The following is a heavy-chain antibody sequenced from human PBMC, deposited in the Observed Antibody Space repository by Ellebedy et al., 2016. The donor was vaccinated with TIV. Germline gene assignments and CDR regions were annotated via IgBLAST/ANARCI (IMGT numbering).Heavy chain of an antibody. Sequence: GSLRLSCTVSGGSISRSSYYWGWIRQPPGKGLEWIGSIYYSGSTDYNPSLKSRVTISADTSKNQFSLRLSSVTAADTAVYYCSGGFGELLYVRWFDPWGQGTLVTVSS. CDR2: IYYSGST. CDR1: GGSISRSSYY. CDR3: SGGFGELLYVRWFDP. V-gene: IGHV4-39*01. J-gene: IGHJ5*02. D-gene: IGHD3-10*01.